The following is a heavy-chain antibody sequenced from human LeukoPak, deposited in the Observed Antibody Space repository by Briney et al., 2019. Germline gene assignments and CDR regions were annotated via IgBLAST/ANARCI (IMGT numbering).Heavy chain of an antibody. V-gene: IGHV3-30*18. Sequence: GGSLRLSCAASGFTFTNNGMHWVRQAPGKGLEWVAVISYDGSNKFYADSVKGRFTISRDNAKNSLYLQMNSLRAEDTAVYYCAKGKDSVAGATNDYWGQGTLVTVSS. CDR2: ISYDGSNK. CDR3: AKGKDSVAGATNDY. D-gene: IGHD6-19*01. CDR1: GFTFTNNG. J-gene: IGHJ4*02.